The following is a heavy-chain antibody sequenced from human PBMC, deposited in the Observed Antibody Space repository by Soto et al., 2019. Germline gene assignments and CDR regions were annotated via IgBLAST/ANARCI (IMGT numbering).Heavy chain of an antibody. D-gene: IGHD5-18*01. Sequence: GGSLRLSCAVFGFTFSNYKMSWVRQAPGKGLEWVSSVSSTSGYIYYGDSVKGRFTISRDNAKNSLYLQMNSLRAEDTAVYYCARANVDTSVVNEYYFDYWGQGTLVTVSS. V-gene: IGHV3-21*01. CDR3: ARANVDTSVVNEYYFDY. CDR1: GFTFSNYK. CDR2: VSSTSGYI. J-gene: IGHJ4*02.